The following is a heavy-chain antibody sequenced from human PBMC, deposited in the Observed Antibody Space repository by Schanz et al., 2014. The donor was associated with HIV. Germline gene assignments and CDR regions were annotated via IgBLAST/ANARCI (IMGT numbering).Heavy chain of an antibody. CDR3: RVFMYSFDV. CDR1: GFTFSSYG. D-gene: IGHD2-8*01. Sequence: QVRLVESGGGVVQPGRSLRLSCAASGFTFSSYGMHWVRQAPGKGLEWVAVIWYDGSNKYYVDSVKGRFTISRDNSKNTLFLQMNSLRAEDTATYYCRVFMYSFDVWGQGTMVTVSS. V-gene: IGHV3-33*01. J-gene: IGHJ3*01. CDR2: IWYDGSNK.